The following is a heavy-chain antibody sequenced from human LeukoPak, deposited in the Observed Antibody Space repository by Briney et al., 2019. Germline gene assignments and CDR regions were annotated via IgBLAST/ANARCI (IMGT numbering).Heavy chain of an antibody. V-gene: IGHV3-23*01. CDR2: ISGSGGIT. Sequence: LSLTCAVSGGSLSSGGYSWGWLRQPSGKGLEWVSSISGSGGITYYADSVKGRFTISRDNSKNTLYLQMNSLRAEDTAVYYCAKDPIYYDFWSGYYKGDAFDIWGQGTMVTVSS. J-gene: IGHJ3*02. D-gene: IGHD3-3*01. CDR3: AKDPIYYDFWSGYYKGDAFDI. CDR1: GGSLSSGGYS.